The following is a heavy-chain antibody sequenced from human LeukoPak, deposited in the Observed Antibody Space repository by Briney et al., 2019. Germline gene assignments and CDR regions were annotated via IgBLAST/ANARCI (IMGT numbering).Heavy chain of an antibody. CDR3: ARTTHAFDI. J-gene: IGHJ3*02. V-gene: IGHV3-30*03. CDR1: GFTFSSYG. Sequence: GGSLRVSCAASGFTFSSYGTHWVRQAPGKGLEWVAVISYDGSNKYYVDSVKGRFTISRDIPKNTLYLQMNSLRAEDTAVYYCARTTHAFDIWGQGTLVTVSS. D-gene: IGHD1-1*01. CDR2: ISYDGSNK.